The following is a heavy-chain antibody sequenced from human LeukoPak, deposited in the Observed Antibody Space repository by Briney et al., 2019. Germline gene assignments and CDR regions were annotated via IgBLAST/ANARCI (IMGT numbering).Heavy chain of an antibody. J-gene: IGHJ4*02. CDR2: ISGSGGST. CDR3: AKIYGSGLPWDY. V-gene: IGHV3-23*01. Sequence: GGSPRLSCAASGFTFSSYAMSWVRQAPGKGLEWVSAISGSGGSTYYADSVKGRFTISRDNSKKTLYLQMKSLRAEDTAVYYCAKIYGSGLPWDYWGQGTLVTVFS. D-gene: IGHD3-10*01. CDR1: GFTFSSYA.